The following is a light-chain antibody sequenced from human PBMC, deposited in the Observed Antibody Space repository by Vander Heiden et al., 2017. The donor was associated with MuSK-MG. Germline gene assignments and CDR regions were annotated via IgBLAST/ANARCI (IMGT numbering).Light chain of an antibody. Sequence: EIVLTQSPGTLSLSPGERATLSCRASQSVSSNYLAWYRQKPGQAPRLLIHAASIRAPGIPDRFSGSGYGTDFTLTISRLETEDFAVYYCQQYGSSPLYTFGQGTKLEIK. CDR3: QQYGSSPLYT. CDR2: AAS. CDR1: QSVSSNY. V-gene: IGKV3-20*01. J-gene: IGKJ2*01.